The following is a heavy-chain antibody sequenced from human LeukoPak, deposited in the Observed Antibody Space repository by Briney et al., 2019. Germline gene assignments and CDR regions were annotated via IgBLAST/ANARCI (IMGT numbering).Heavy chain of an antibody. CDR3: ARDYYVWGIYYGGAFDI. J-gene: IGHJ3*02. CDR1: GGTFSSYA. Sequence: ASVKVSCKASGGTFSSYAISWVRQATGQGLEWMGWLNPNSGNTGYAQKFQGRVTITRDTSITTAYMELSSLRSEDTAVHYWARDYYVWGIYYGGAFDIWGKGKMVTVS. CDR2: LNPNSGNT. D-gene: IGHD3-10*01. V-gene: IGHV1-8*03.